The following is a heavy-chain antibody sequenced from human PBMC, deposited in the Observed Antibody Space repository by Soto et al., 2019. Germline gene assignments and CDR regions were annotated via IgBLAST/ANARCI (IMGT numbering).Heavy chain of an antibody. CDR2: IFHSGST. Sequence: SETLSLTCSVSGGSINSGDYYWTWVRQPPGKGLEWIGNIFHSGSTYYTPSLQSRVTISLDTSKNHFSLKLSSVTPADTAVYYCARDRYYGSGTYYNFYSGMDVWGQGTTVTAP. V-gene: IGHV4-30-4*01. CDR1: GGSINSGDYY. D-gene: IGHD3-10*01. CDR3: ARDRYYGSGTYYNFYSGMDV. J-gene: IGHJ6*02.